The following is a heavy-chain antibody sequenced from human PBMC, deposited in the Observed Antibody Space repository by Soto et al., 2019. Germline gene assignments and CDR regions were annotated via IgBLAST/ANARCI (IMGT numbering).Heavy chain of an antibody. Sequence: EVQLLESGGGLVQPGGSLRLSCAASGFTFSSYAMSWVHQAPGKGLEWVSAISGSGGSTYYADSVKGRFTISRDNSKNTLYLQMNSLRAEDTAVYYCAKATGADFWSGYYAFYYYYMDVWGKGTTVTVSS. CDR2: ISGSGGST. V-gene: IGHV3-23*01. D-gene: IGHD3-3*01. CDR1: GFTFSSYA. CDR3: AKATGADFWSGYYAFYYYYMDV. J-gene: IGHJ6*03.